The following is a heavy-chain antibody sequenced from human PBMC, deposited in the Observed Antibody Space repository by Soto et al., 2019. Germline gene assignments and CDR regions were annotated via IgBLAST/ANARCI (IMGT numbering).Heavy chain of an antibody. CDR1: GCAFASFG. CDR2: ISAYNGNT. V-gene: IGHV1-18*04. J-gene: IGHJ6*03. CDR3: ARDDLLNDCYYYMDV. D-gene: IGHD3-10*01. Sequence: ASGNVSCRASGCAFASFGIVGVRQTPGQGLEWMGWISAYNGNTNYAQKLQGRVTMTTDTSTSTAYMELRSLRSDDTAVYYCARDDLLNDCYYYMDVWVKGTTVTVSS.